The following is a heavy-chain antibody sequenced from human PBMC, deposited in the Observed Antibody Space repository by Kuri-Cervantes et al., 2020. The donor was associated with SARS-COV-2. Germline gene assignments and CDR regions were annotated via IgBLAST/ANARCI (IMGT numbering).Heavy chain of an antibody. D-gene: IGHD3-3*01. CDR1: GFTFSSYS. Sequence: GGSLRLSCAASGFTFSSYSMNWVRQAPGKGLEWVSSISSSSSYIYYADSVKGRFTISRDNAKNSLYLQMNSLRAEDTAVYYCARDLDDFWSGNEFMDVWGKGTTVTVSS. J-gene: IGHJ6*03. CDR2: ISSSSSYI. CDR3: ARDLDDFWSGNEFMDV. V-gene: IGHV3-21*01.